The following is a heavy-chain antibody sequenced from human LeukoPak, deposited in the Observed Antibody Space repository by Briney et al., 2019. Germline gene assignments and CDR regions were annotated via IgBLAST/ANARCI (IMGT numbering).Heavy chain of an antibody. Sequence: PGGSLRLSCVASGFTFSSFWMSWVRQAPGKGLEWVGWISQDESDKQYVDSVKGRFTISRDSAKNSLYLQMNSLRAEDTAVYYCARVDCSSTSCYLDGRDVWGQGPTVTVSS. J-gene: IGHJ6*02. CDR3: ARVDCSSTSCYLDGRDV. CDR2: ISQDESDK. D-gene: IGHD2-2*01. CDR1: GFTFSSFW. V-gene: IGHV3-7*01.